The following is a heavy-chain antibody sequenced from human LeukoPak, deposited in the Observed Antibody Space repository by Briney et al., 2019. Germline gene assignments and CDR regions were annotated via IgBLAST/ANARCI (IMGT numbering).Heavy chain of an antibody. J-gene: IGHJ5*02. CDR1: GYTFTSYG. Sequence: GASVKVSCKASGYTFTSYGISWVRQAPGQGLEWMGWISAYNGNTNYAQKLQGRVTMTTDTSTSTAYMELRSLRSDDTAVYYCARVLVVVPAPQFGDRRRFDPWGQGTLVTVSS. V-gene: IGHV1-18*01. D-gene: IGHD2-2*01. CDR2: ISAYNGNT. CDR3: ARVLVVVPAPQFGDRRRFDP.